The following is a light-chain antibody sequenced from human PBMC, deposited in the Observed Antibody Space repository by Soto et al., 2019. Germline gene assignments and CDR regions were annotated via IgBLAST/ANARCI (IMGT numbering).Light chain of an antibody. V-gene: IGLV2-14*01. J-gene: IGLJ2*01. CDR2: EVT. CDR1: GSDIGAYNY. CDR3: NSFTTSSTLL. Sequence: QSALTQPASVSGFPGQSITISCTGTGSDIGAYNYVSWYQHHPGKAPKLLIHEVTNRPSGVSRRFSGSKSGNTASLTISGLRAEDEADYCNSFTTSSTLLFGGGTKVTVL.